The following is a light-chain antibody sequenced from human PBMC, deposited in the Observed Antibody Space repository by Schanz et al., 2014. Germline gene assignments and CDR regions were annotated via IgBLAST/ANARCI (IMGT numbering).Light chain of an antibody. CDR3: GSYTTSTSWV. CDR2: DVS. J-gene: IGLJ3*02. V-gene: IGLV2-14*03. CDR1: SSDVGGYNY. Sequence: QSALTQPPSASGSPGQSVTISCTGTSSDVGGYNYVSWYQQYPGKAPKLMIYDVSNRPSGVSNRFSGSKSGNTASLTVSGLQAEDEADYYCGSYTTSTSWVFGGGTKLTVL.